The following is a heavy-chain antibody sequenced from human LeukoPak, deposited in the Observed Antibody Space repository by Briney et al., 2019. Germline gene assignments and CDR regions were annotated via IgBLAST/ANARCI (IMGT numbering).Heavy chain of an antibody. Sequence: ASVKVSCKASGYTFTNYGISWVRQAPGQGLEWMGWISAYDGHTNYAQKLQGRVTMTTDTSTSTAYMELRSLRSDDTAVYYCARQPTTVTRVPDAFDIWGQGTMVTVSS. V-gene: IGHV1-18*01. CDR1: GYTFTNYG. CDR3: ARQPTTVTRVPDAFDI. D-gene: IGHD4-4*01. CDR2: ISAYDGHT. J-gene: IGHJ3*02.